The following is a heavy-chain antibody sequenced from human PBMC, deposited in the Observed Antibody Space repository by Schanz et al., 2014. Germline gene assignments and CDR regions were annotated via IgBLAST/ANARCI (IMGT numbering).Heavy chain of an antibody. J-gene: IGHJ6*02. CDR1: GITFSSHS. CDR3: AKDGPGGSGSYSADGGMDV. D-gene: IGHD3-10*01. V-gene: IGHV3-48*01. CDR2: ITYNGGTI. Sequence: EVHLVESGGGLVQPGGSLRLSCAASGITFSSHSFNWVRQAPGKGLEWISYITYNGGTIYYADSVKGRFTISRDNAKNSLYLQMNSLRAEDTAVYYCAKDGPGGSGSYSADGGMDVWGQGTTVTV.